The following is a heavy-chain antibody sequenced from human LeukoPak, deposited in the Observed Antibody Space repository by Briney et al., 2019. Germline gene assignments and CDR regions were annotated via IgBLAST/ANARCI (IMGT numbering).Heavy chain of an antibody. V-gene: IGHV1-24*01. CDR3: ATDYDYDSSGSYYTVDY. CDR2: FDTEDDET. D-gene: IGHD3-22*01. CDR1: GYTLTELS. J-gene: IGHJ4*02. Sequence: ASVKVSCKVSGYTLTELSMHWVRQAPGNGLEWMGGFDTEDDETFYAQKFPRRVTIHEDTSTDTAYMQLSSLSAEHTAVCYCATDYDYDSSGSYYTVDYWGQRALVTASS.